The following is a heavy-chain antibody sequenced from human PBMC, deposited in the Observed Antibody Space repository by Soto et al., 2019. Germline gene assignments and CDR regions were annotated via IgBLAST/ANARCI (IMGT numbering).Heavy chain of an antibody. Sequence: GGSLRLSCAASGFTFSSYTMHWVRQTPGKGLEWVAHISYDGGDKYYADSVKGRFTISRDNSKNTLYLQMNSLRAEDTSVYYCARGLNGYLHYFDYWGQGTLVTVSS. CDR2: ISYDGGDK. CDR3: ARGLNGYLHYFDY. CDR1: GFTFSSYT. J-gene: IGHJ4*02. D-gene: IGHD5-18*01. V-gene: IGHV3-30-3*01.